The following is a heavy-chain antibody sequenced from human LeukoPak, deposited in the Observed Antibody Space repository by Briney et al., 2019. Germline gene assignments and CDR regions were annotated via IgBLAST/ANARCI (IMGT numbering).Heavy chain of an antibody. Sequence: PGGSLRLSCAASGFTFSSYAMSWVRQAPGKGLEWVSAISGSGGSTYYADSVKGRFTISRDNSKNTLYLQMNSLRAEDTAVYYCAKCPTVTYFYGMDVWGQGTTVTVSS. V-gene: IGHV3-23*01. D-gene: IGHD4-17*01. CDR2: ISGSGGST. J-gene: IGHJ6*02. CDR1: GFTFSSYA. CDR3: AKCPTVTYFYGMDV.